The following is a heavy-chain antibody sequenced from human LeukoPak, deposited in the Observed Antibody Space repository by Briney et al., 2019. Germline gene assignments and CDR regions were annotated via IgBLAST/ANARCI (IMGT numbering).Heavy chain of an antibody. CDR1: GFTFSSYA. CDR2: ISGSGDST. J-gene: IGHJ4*02. D-gene: IGHD6-6*01. Sequence: SGGSLRLSCAVSGFTFSSYAMSWVRQAPGKGLEWVSSISGSGDSTYYAGSVKGRFTIYRDNSKNTLYLQMNSLRAEDTAVYYCAKDPSDSSSYWGQGTLVTVSS. V-gene: IGHV3-23*01. CDR3: AKDPSDSSSY.